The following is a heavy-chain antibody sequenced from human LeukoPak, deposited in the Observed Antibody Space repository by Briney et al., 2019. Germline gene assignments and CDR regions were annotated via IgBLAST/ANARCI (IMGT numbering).Heavy chain of an antibody. CDR3: ARESNSGYYRFDF. J-gene: IGHJ4*02. D-gene: IGHD3-22*01. CDR1: GGSFGGYY. Sequence: TSETLSLTCAVYGGSFGGYYWSWIRQSPGKGLEWIGEINHSGSTHYNPSLKSRVIISVDTSKRRFFLKLNSVTAADTAVYYCARESNSGYYRFDFWGQGSPVTVSS. CDR2: INHSGST. V-gene: IGHV4-34*01.